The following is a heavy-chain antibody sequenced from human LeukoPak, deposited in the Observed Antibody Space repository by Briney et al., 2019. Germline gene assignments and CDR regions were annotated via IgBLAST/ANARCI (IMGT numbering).Heavy chain of an antibody. J-gene: IGHJ6*03. CDR1: GYTFTGYY. D-gene: IGHD2-8*01. CDR2: INPNSGGT. Sequence: ASVKVSCKASGYTFTGYYIHWVRQAPGQGLEWMGWINPNSGGTNYAQKFQGRVTMTRDTSISTAYMELSSLRSEDMAVYYCARVHFVPDIMDVWGKGTTVTVSS. CDR3: ARVHFVPDIMDV. V-gene: IGHV1-2*02.